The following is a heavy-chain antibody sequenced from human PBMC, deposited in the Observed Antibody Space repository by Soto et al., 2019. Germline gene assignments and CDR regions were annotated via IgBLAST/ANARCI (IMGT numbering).Heavy chain of an antibody. J-gene: IGHJ4*02. CDR2: INAGNGNT. D-gene: IGHD6-13*01. V-gene: IGHV1-3*01. Sequence: ASVKVSCKASGYTFTSYAMHWVRQAPGQRLEWMGWINAGNGNTKYSQKFQGRVTITRDTSASTAYMELSSLRSEDTAVYYCASDRARSIAAAGTSLSDYWGKGPLVTVAS. CDR1: GYTFTSYA. CDR3: ASDRARSIAAAGTSLSDY.